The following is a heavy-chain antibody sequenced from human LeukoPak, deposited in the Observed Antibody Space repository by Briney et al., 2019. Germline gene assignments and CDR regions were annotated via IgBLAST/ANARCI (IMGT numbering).Heavy chain of an antibody. J-gene: IGHJ5*02. CDR3: ARVSRLRNPRTLDL. D-gene: IGHD3-16*02. CDR1: GFTFPIYW. CDR2: IHEDGSQI. V-gene: IGHV3-7*01. Sequence: PGGSLRLSCAASGFTFPIYWMTWVRQAPGKGLEWVANIHEDGSQIYYVDSVKGRFTISRDNAKNSLHLQMSSLRVEDTAVYYCARVSRLRNPRTLDLWGQGTLVTVSS.